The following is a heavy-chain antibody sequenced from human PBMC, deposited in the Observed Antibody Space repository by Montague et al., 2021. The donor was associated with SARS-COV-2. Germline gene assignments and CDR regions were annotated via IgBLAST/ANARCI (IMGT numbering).Heavy chain of an antibody. Sequence: SETLSLTCTVSAGSINNHYWSWIRQTPGKELEWIAYVYFSGTASYNPSLKSRGTISVDTSRDQFPLQLTSVTAADTAVYYCARRPSSGWAFDYWGQGTQVSVSS. CDR1: AGSINNHY. CDR2: VYFSGTA. D-gene: IGHD6-19*01. CDR3: ARRPSSGWAFDY. V-gene: IGHV4-59*08. J-gene: IGHJ4*02.